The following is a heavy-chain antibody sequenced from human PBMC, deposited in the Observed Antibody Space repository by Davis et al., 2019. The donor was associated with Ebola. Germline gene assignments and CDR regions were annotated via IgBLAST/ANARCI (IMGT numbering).Heavy chain of an antibody. CDR1: GFTLNSYW. CDR3: VRDSRNSFQH. D-gene: IGHD4-23*01. J-gene: IGHJ1*01. CDR2: INSDGSST. Sequence: GESLKISCAASGFTLNSYWMHWVRQAPGKGLVWVSRINSDGSSTSYADSVKGRFTISRDNAKNTLYLQMNSLRAEDTAEYYCVRDSRNSFQHWGQGTLVTVSS. V-gene: IGHV3-74*01.